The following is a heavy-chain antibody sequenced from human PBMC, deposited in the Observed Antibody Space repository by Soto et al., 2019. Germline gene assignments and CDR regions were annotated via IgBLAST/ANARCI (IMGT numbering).Heavy chain of an antibody. CDR3: ARAYYDILTGYSPFDY. CDR2: TYYRSKWYN. V-gene: IGHV6-1*01. Sequence: SQTLSLTCAISGDSVSSNSAAWNWIRQSPSRGLEWLGRTYYRSKWYNDYAVSVKSRITINPDTSKNQFSLQLNSVTPEDTAVYYCARAYYDILTGYSPFDYWGQGTLVTVSS. D-gene: IGHD3-9*01. CDR1: GDSVSSNSAA. J-gene: IGHJ4*02.